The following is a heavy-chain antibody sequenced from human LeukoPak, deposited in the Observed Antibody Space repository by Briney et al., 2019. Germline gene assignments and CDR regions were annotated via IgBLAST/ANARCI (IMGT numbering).Heavy chain of an antibody. J-gene: IGHJ6*03. CDR1: SGSISSSSYY. CDR2: IYYSGST. CDR3: ARDWPYYYYMDV. V-gene: IGHV4-39*07. Sequence: PSETLSLTCTVSSGSISSSSYYWGWIRQPPGKGLEWIGSIYYSGSTYYNPSLKSRVTISVDTSKNQFSLKLSSVTAADTAVYYCARDWPYYYYMDVWGKGTTVTVSS.